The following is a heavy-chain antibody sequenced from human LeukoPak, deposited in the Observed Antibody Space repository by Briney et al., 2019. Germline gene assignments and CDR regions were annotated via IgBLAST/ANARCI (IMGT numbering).Heavy chain of an antibody. CDR2: IGGSGTTT. J-gene: IGHJ4*02. CDR3: AKDLAPAAARRYFDY. D-gene: IGHD6-25*01. V-gene: IGHV3-23*01. Sequence: GGSLRLSCAASGFTFSNYAMTWVRQAPGKGLEWVSVIGGSGTTTYYADSVKGRFTISRDNSKNTLYLQMNSLRAEDTAVYYCAKDLAPAAARRYFDYWGQGTLVTVSS. CDR1: GFTFSNYA.